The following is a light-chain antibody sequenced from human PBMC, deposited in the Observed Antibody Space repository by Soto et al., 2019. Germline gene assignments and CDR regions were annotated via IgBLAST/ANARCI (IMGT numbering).Light chain of an antibody. V-gene: IGKV1-5*01. J-gene: IGKJ5*01. Sequence: DIQMTQSPSTLSGSVGDRVTIPCRASQTVSSSLAWYQQKPGKAPKLLIYSASTMATGIPSRFSGSGSGTDFTLTISSLQPEDFATYYCQQTNSFPIAFGQGTRLEIK. CDR2: SAS. CDR1: QTVSSS. CDR3: QQTNSFPIA.